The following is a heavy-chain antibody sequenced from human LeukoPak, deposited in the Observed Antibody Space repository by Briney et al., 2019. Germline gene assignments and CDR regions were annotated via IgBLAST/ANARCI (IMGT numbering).Heavy chain of an antibody. J-gene: IGHJ3*02. CDR1: GGSISSTVYY. Sequence: SETLSLTCTVSGGSISSTVYYWGWIRQPPGKGLEWIGSVSDSGGTYYNPSLRSRVTISVDTSKNQFSLKLSSVTAADTAVYYCASGYCGGACQLGGVDMWGQGTMVTVSS. CDR2: VSDSGGT. D-gene: IGHD2-21*02. CDR3: ASGYCGGACQLGGVDM. V-gene: IGHV4-39*07.